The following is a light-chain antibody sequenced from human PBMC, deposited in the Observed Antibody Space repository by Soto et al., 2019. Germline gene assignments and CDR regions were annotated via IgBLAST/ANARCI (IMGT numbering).Light chain of an antibody. V-gene: IGKV3-20*01. CDR2: GAS. Sequence: EIVLTQSPGTLSLSPGERATLSCRASQSVSSSYLVWYQQKRGQAPRLLIYGASSRATGIPDRFSGSGSGTDFTLTIRRLEPEDFAVYYWQQYGSSGTFGQGTKVEIK. CDR1: QSVSSSY. J-gene: IGKJ1*01. CDR3: QQYGSSGT.